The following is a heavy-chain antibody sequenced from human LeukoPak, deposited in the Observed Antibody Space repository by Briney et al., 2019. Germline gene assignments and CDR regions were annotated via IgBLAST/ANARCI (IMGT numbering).Heavy chain of an antibody. CDR3: ASLRVPGYFDY. J-gene: IGHJ4*03. D-gene: IGHD3-16*01. CDR1: GGSFSGYY. CDR2: INHSGST. Sequence: PSETLSLTCAVYGGSFSGYYWSWIRQPPGKGLEWIGEINHSGSTNYNPSLKSRVTISVDTSKNQFSLRLNSVPAADTAVFYCASLRVPGYFDYWGQGTLVTVSS. V-gene: IGHV4-34*01.